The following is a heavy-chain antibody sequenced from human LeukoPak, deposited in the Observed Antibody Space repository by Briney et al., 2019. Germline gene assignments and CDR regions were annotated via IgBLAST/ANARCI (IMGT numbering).Heavy chain of an antibody. D-gene: IGHD3-22*01. Sequence: SETLSLTCAVSGGSISSYYWTWIRQPPGKGLEWIGYIYYSGSTNYNPSLKSRVTISVDTSKNQFSLKLRSVTAADTAVYYCARVTGYVIEDYFDYWGQGTLVTVSS. CDR3: ARVTGYVIEDYFDY. CDR2: IYYSGST. V-gene: IGHV4-59*01. J-gene: IGHJ4*02. CDR1: GGSISSYY.